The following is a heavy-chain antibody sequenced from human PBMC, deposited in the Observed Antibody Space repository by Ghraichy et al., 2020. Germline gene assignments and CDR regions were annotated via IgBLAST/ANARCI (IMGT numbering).Heavy chain of an antibody. CDR1: GGSISSYY. Sequence: SETLSLTCTVSGGSISSYYWSWIRQPPGKGLEWIGYIYYSGSTNYNPSLKSRVTISVDTSKNQFSLKLSSVTAADTAGYYCARVERGQWLNYYYYSMDVWVKGTTVTVSS. D-gene: IGHD6-19*01. J-gene: IGHJ6*03. CDR3: ARVERGQWLNYYYYSMDV. CDR2: IYYSGST. V-gene: IGHV4-59*01.